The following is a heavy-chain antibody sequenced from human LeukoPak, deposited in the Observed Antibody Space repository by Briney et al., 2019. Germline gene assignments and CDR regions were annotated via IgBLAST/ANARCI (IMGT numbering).Heavy chain of an antibody. J-gene: IGHJ4*02. CDR3: ARTNWGSKGFDY. CDR1: GGSISTGGYY. V-gene: IGHV4-31*03. D-gene: IGHD7-27*01. Sequence: SETLSLTCTVSGGSISTGGYYWTWIRRHPGEGLEWIGYIYYSGTTYYNPSLKSRVIISVDTSKNQFSLKLNSVTAADAAVYYCARTNWGSKGFDYWGQGTLVTVSS. CDR2: IYYSGTT.